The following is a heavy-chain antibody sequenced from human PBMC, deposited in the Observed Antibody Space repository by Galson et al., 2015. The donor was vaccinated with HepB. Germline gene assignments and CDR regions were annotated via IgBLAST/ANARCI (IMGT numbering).Heavy chain of an antibody. CDR3: AKVARYCSGGSCKYYFDY. D-gene: IGHD2-15*01. CDR2: ISWNSGSI. CDR1: GFTFDDYA. V-gene: IGHV3-9*01. J-gene: IGHJ4*02. Sequence: SLRLSCAASGFTFDDYAMHWVRQAPGKGLEWVSGISWNSGSIGYADSVKGRFTISRDNAKNSLYLQMNSLRAEDTALYYCAKVARYCSGGSCKYYFDYWGQGTLVTVSS.